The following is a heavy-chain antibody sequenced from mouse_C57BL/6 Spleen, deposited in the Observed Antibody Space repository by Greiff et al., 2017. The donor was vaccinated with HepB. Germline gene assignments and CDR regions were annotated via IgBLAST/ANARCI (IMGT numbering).Heavy chain of an antibody. J-gene: IGHJ1*03. V-gene: IGHV1-7*01. CDR2: INPSSGYT. CDR3: ARRYGSSEGYFDV. CDR1: GYTFTSYW. D-gene: IGHD1-1*01. Sequence: VQLQQSGAELAKPGASVKLSCKASGYTFTSYWMHWVKQRPGQGLEWIGYINPSSGYTKYNQKFKDKATLTADKSSSTAYMQLSSLTYEDSAVYDCARRYGSSEGYFDVWGTGTTVTVSS.